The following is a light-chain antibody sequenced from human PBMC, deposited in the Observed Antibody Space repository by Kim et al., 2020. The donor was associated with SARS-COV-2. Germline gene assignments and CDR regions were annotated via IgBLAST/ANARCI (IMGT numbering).Light chain of an antibody. Sequence: SYELTQPPSVSVSPGQTASITCSGDKLGDKYACWYQQKPGQSPVLVIYQDSKRPSGIPERFSGSNSGNTATLTISGIQAMDEADYYCQSWDSSTHYVFGT. CDR1: KLGDKY. J-gene: IGLJ1*01. V-gene: IGLV3-1*01. CDR2: QDS. CDR3: QSWDSSTHYV.